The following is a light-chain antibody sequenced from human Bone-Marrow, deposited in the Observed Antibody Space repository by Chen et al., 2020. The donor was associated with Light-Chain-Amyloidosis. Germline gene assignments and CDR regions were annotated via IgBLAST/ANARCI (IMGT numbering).Light chain of an antibody. CDR2: TAS. V-gene: IGKV1-39*01. J-gene: IGKJ4*01. CDR3: QQSYSTPT. Sequence: DIQMPQSPSSLSASVGDRVTITCRVSQSITKFLNWYQQKPGKGPKLLIYTASSLQSGVPSRFSGSGSGTDFSLTISSVQPEDLATYYCQQSYSTPTFGGGTKLEIK. CDR1: QSITKF.